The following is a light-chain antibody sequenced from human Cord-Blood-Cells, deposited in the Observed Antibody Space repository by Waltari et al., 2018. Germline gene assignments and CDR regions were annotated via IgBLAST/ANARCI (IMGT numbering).Light chain of an antibody. Sequence: QSALTHPRSVSGAPGQSVTIACTGTSSDVGGYNHVSWYQQHPGNAPKLMIYDVSKRPSGVPDRFSGSKSGNTASLTISGLQAEDEADYYCCSYAGSYTFVFGTGTKVTVL. CDR2: DVS. CDR3: CSYAGSYTFV. J-gene: IGLJ1*01. CDR1: SSDVGGYNH. V-gene: IGLV2-11*01.